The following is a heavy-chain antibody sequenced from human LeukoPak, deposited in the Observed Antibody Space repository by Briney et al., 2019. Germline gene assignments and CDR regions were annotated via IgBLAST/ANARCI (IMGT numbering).Heavy chain of an antibody. Sequence: SETLSLTCTLSVRSLSSYYWSWIRQPPGKGLEWIGYIYCSGSTNYNPSLKSRATISVDTSKNQFSLKLSSVTAADTAVYCCAGDKHEGPDIYSGSWSGFDYWGQGTLVTVSS. J-gene: IGHJ4*02. V-gene: IGHV4-59*01. CDR1: VRSLSSYY. CDR2: IYCSGST. CDR3: AGDKHEGPDIYSGSWSGFDY. D-gene: IGHD6-13*01.